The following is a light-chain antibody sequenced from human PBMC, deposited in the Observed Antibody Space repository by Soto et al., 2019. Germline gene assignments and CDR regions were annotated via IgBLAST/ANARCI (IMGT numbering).Light chain of an antibody. Sequence: EIVLTQSAATLSLSPGERATLSCRASQSVSSYLAWYQQKPGQAPRLLIYDASNRATGIPARFSGSGSGTDFTLTISSLEPEDFAVYYCQQRSNWWTFGQGTKVDIK. CDR3: QQRSNWWT. V-gene: IGKV3-11*01. CDR1: QSVSSY. J-gene: IGKJ1*01. CDR2: DAS.